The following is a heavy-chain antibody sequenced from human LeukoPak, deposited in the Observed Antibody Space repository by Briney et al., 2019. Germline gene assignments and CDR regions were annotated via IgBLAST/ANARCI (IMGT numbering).Heavy chain of an antibody. CDR2: ISGSGGST. CDR1: GFTFSCYA. V-gene: IGHV3-23*01. J-gene: IGHJ5*02. CDR3: AKDFDSSGYYDWFDP. D-gene: IGHD3-22*01. Sequence: GGSLRLSCAASGFTFSCYAMSWVRQAPGKGLEWVSAISGSGGSTYYADSVKGRFTISRDNSKNTLYLQMNSLRAEDTAVYYCAKDFDSSGYYDWFDPWGQGTLVTVSS.